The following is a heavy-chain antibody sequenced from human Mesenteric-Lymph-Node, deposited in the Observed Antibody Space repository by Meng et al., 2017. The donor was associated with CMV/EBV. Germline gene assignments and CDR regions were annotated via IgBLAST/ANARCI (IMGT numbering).Heavy chain of an antibody. D-gene: IGHD4-17*01. CDR2: INSDGSYT. Sequence: GESLKISCAASGFTFKSYWMHWVRQAPGKGLVWVSRINSDGSYTSYADSVKGRFTISRDNAKNSLYLQMNSLRAEDTALYYCSKVRYGDYLEAFDIWGQGTMVTVSS. CDR1: GFTFKSYW. V-gene: IGHV3-74*01. CDR3: SKVRYGDYLEAFDI. J-gene: IGHJ3*02.